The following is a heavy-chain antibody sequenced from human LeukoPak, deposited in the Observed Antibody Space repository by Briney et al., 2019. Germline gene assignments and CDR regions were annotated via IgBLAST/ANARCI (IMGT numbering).Heavy chain of an antibody. CDR2: IYHSGST. V-gene: IGHV4-39*01. CDR1: GFTFSSYS. J-gene: IGHJ5*02. Sequence: PGGSLRLSCAASGFTFSSYSMNWIRQPPGKGLEWIGSIYHSGSTYYNPSLKSRVTISVDTSRNQFSLNLSSVTAADTAVYYCARHYGPWGQGTLVAVSS. CDR3: ARHYGP. D-gene: IGHD4-17*01.